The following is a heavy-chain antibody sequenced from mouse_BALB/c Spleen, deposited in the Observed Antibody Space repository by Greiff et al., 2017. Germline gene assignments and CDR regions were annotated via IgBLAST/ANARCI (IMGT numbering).Heavy chain of an antibody. CDR3: ARVRDYGNAWFAY. CDR2: INPYNGGT. J-gene: IGHJ3*01. Sequence: VQLKQSGPELVKPGASMKISCKASGYSFTGYTMNWVKQSHGKNLEWIGLINPYNGGTSYNQKFKGKATLTVDKSSSTAYMELLSLTSEDSAVYYCARVRDYGNAWFAYWGQGTLVTVSA. D-gene: IGHD2-1*01. CDR1: GYSFTGYT. V-gene: IGHV1-18*01.